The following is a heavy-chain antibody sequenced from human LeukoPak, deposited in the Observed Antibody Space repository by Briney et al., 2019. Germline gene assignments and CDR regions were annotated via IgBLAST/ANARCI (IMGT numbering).Heavy chain of an antibody. CDR1: GFTFSSYG. Sequence: GRSLRLSCAASGFTFSSYGMHWVRQAPGKGLEWVAVISYDGSNKYYADSVKGRFTISRDNSKNTLYLQMNSLRAEDTAVYYCARDQTPDSSSWWVGVNWFDPWGQGTLVTVSS. CDR3: ARDQTPDSSSWWVGVNWFDP. V-gene: IGHV3-30*03. D-gene: IGHD6-13*01. J-gene: IGHJ5*02. CDR2: ISYDGSNK.